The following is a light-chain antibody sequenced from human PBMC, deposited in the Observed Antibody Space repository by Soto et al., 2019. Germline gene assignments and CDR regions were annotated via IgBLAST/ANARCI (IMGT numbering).Light chain of an antibody. CDR2: LGS. CDR1: RNLLHSNGYYY. Sequence: EIVLTQSPLSLPVTPGEPASISCRPSRNLLHSNGYYYLDWYLQKPGQSPQLLIYLGSNRASGVPDRLSGSGSGTDFTLTISRVEAEEVGVYFCAQGLATPFTVGGGTKVEIK. J-gene: IGKJ4*01. V-gene: IGKV2-28*01. CDR3: AQGLATPFT.